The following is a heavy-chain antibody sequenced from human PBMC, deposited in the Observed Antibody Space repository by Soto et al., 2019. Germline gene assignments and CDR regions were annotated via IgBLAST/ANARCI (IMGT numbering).Heavy chain of an antibody. Sequence: QVQLVESGGGVVQPGRSLRLSCAASGFTFSSYGMHWVRQAPGKGLEWVAVRWYDGSNKYYADSVKGRFTISRDNSKNTLYLQMNSLRAEDTAVYYCARGVFSYYYSMDVLGKGTTVTVSS. CDR3: ARGVFSYYYSMDV. D-gene: IGHD3-9*01. CDR2: RWYDGSNK. J-gene: IGHJ6*03. V-gene: IGHV3-33*01. CDR1: GFTFSSYG.